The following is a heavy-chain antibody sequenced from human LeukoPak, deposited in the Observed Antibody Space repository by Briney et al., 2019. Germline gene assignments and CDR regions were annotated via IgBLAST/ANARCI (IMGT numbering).Heavy chain of an antibody. D-gene: IGHD5-18*01. Sequence: GGSLRLSCVGSGFTYTDYWMHWFRQAPGKGPVWVSRINPDGTIIDYADSVKGRFSISRDNAKNLLYLQMNGLRADDTAVYYCAKDLSWNTAGRWGQGILVTVSS. CDR1: GFTYTDYW. J-gene: IGHJ4*02. CDR2: INPDGTII. CDR3: AKDLSWNTAGR. V-gene: IGHV3-74*01.